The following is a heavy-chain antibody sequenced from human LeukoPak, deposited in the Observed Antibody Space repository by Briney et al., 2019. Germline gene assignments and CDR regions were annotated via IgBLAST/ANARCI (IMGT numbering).Heavy chain of an antibody. D-gene: IGHD5-12*01. V-gene: IGHV1-3*01. CDR2: INAGSGNT. CDR1: GYTFTSYA. CDR3: ASGYYSGYDQPFDY. Sequence: ASVKVSCKASGYTFTSYAMHWVRQAPGQRLEWMGWINAGSGNTKYSQKFQGRVTITRDTSASTAYMELSSLRSEDTAVYYCASGYYSGYDQPFDYWGQGTLVTVSS. J-gene: IGHJ4*02.